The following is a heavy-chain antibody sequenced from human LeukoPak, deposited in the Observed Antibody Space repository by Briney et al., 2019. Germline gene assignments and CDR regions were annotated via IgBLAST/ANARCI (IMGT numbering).Heavy chain of an antibody. D-gene: IGHD3-22*01. CDR3: ARGRRYYDSSGSSKGQGFDY. V-gene: IGHV4-34*01. Sequence: SETLSLTCAVYGGSFSGYYWSWIRQPPGKGLEWIGEINHSGSTNYNPSLKSRVTISVDTSKNQFSLKLSSVTAAGTAAYYCARGRRYYDSSGSSKGQGFDYWGQGTLVTVSS. J-gene: IGHJ4*02. CDR1: GGSFSGYY. CDR2: INHSGST.